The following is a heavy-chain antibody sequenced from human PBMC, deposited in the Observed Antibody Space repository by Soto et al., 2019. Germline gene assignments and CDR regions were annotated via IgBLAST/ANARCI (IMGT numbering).Heavy chain of an antibody. J-gene: IGHJ6*02. CDR1: GGNPSNSA. CDR3: AGGRIVVAGSSAYYSMDV. V-gene: IGHV1-69*01. D-gene: IGHD6-19*01. Sequence: QVHLLLQSGAEVKKPGSSVKVACKASGGNPSNSAISWVRQAPGQGLEWMGGIIPVFGIISHAQNFQGRDTITADESTSTAYMELSSLRSEDTAVYFCAGGRIVVAGSSAYYSMDVWGQGTTVTVSS. CDR2: IIPVFGII.